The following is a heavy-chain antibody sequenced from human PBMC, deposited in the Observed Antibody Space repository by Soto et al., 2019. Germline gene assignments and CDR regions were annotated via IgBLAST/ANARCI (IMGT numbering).Heavy chain of an antibody. J-gene: IGHJ4*02. CDR1: GFTFSSYS. CDR2: ISSSSSTI. D-gene: IGHD4-17*01. Sequence: HPVGSLRLSCAASGFTFSSYSMNWVRQAPGKGLEWVSYISSSSSTIYYADSVKGRFTISRDNAKNSLYLQMNSLRDEDTAVYYCARVGLYYGDYPYYFDYWGQGTLVTVSS. CDR3: ARVGLYYGDYPYYFDY. V-gene: IGHV3-48*02.